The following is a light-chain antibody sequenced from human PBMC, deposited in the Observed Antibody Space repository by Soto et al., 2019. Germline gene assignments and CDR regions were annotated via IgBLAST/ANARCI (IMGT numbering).Light chain of an antibody. V-gene: IGLV2-14*01. Sequence: QSALTQPASVSGSPGQWIAISCTGTSSDIGSYNYVSWYQQHPGKAPKLIIHEVSNRPSGISDHFSGSKSGNTASLTISGLQADDEADYYCSSHTTYSTRIFGTGTKLTVL. CDR2: EVS. CDR3: SSHTTYSTRI. J-gene: IGLJ1*01. CDR1: SSDIGSYNY.